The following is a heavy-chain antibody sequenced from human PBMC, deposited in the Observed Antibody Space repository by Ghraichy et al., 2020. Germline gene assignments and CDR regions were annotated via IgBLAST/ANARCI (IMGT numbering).Heavy chain of an antibody. J-gene: IGHJ4*02. CDR3: ARGRHDYGGNEADY. CDR2: IWYDGSNK. D-gene: IGHD4-23*01. Sequence: GESLNISCAASGFTFSSYGMHWVRQAPGKGLEWVAVIWYDGSNKYYADSVKGRFTISRDNSKNTLYLQMNSLRAEDTAVYYCARGRHDYGGNEADYWGQGTLVTVSS. CDR1: GFTFSSYG. V-gene: IGHV3-33*08.